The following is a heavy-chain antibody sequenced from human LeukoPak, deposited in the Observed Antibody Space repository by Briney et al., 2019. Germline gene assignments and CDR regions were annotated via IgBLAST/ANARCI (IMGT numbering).Heavy chain of an antibody. V-gene: IGHV3-23*01. CDR3: VGSGNSAH. Sequence: GGSLRLSCAASGFPFSSYGMRWIRQGPVKGLEWVSSISASGDVIFLVDSVKGRFIVSRDNSQNTLSLQMNSLRVEDTAIYYCVGSGNSAHWGQGTLVTVSS. D-gene: IGHD1-7*01. J-gene: IGHJ4*02. CDR2: ISASGDVI. CDR1: GFPFSSYG.